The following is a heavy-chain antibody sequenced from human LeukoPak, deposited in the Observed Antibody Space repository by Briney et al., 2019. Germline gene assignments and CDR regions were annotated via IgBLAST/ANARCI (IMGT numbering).Heavy chain of an antibody. CDR3: AREFGHCYGDNCFYFFDT. CDR2: INTNKGHR. Sequence: ASVTVSCKASGYTLTNYNISWVRQAHGQGLEWMGWINTNKGHRLYAHKLQGRVTMTADTSTNTAYMELRSLRFDDTAVYYCAREFGHCYGDNCFYFFDTWGQGFRVTVSS. CDR1: GYTLTNYN. D-gene: IGHD4-23*01. J-gene: IGHJ4*02. V-gene: IGHV1-18*01.